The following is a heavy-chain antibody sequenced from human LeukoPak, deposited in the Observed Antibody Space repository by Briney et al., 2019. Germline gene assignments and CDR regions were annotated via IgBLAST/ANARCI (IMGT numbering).Heavy chain of an antibody. Sequence: SETLSLTCTVPGGSISVYYWCWIRQPPGKGLEWIGYIYYGGSTNYNPSLKSRVTISVDTYKTQFSLKLSSVTAADTAVYYCARHSKYYYDSSGSYVGYFQHWGQGTLVTVSS. CDR3: ARHSKYYYDSSGSYVGYFQH. D-gene: IGHD3-22*01. J-gene: IGHJ1*01. CDR2: IYYGGST. V-gene: IGHV4-59*08. CDR1: GGSISVYY.